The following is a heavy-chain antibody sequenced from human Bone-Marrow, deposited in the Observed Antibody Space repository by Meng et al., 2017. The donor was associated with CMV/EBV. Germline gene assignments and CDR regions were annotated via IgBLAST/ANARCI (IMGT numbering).Heavy chain of an antibody. CDR1: GFTLTTYP. D-gene: IGHD2-21*01. CDR2: ISYDGSNK. V-gene: IGHV3-30*04. Sequence: SAGSGFTLTTYPTRWVRQAPGKGLGWVAVISYDGSNKCYTDSVEDRFTISRDNSKNTLYLQMNSLRAEDTAVYYCARGVIATPHFDYWGQGTLVTVSS. J-gene: IGHJ4*02. CDR3: ARGVIATPHFDY.